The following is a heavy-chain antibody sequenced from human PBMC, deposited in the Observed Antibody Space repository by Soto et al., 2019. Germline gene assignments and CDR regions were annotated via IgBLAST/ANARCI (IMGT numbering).Heavy chain of an antibody. CDR1: VFTFSSAW. V-gene: IGHV3-15*01. D-gene: IGHD3-16*02. Sequence: WGCLRISCESSVFTFSSAWMSWVRQAPGKGLDWVGRIKSKTDGGTTDYAAPVKGRFTSSRDDSKNTLYLQMNSLKTEDTAVYYCTTDIGYDGMDVWGQGTTVTVSS. CDR2: IKSKTDGGTT. CDR3: TTDIGYDGMDV. J-gene: IGHJ6*02.